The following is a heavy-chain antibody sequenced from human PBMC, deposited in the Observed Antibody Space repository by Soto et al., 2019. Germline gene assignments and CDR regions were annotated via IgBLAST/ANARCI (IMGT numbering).Heavy chain of an antibody. CDR2: ISYTGNT. D-gene: IGHD2-2*01. J-gene: IGHJ4*02. Sequence: QVRLQESGPGLVTPSETLSLTCGVSGGSVRINGYYWSWIRRPPGKGLEWIGYISYTGNTNYNPSLQSRVTISADTSKNQFSLNLNSVTAADTAVYYCARDREYCRSTRGYWNFDYWGQGILVTVSS. CDR3: ARDREYCRSTRGYWNFDY. V-gene: IGHV4-61*08. CDR1: GGSVRINGYY.